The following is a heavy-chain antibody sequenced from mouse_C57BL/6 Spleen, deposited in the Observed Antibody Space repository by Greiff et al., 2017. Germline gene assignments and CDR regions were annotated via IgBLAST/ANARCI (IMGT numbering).Heavy chain of an antibody. CDR3: AAGSSYAWFAY. J-gene: IGHJ3*01. CDR1: GFTFSSYA. CDR2: ISDGGSYT. V-gene: IGHV5-4*01. D-gene: IGHD1-1*01. Sequence: EVQLVESGGGLVKPGGSLKLSCAASGFTFSSYAMSWVRQTPEKRLEWVATISDGGSYTYYPDNVKGRFTISRDNAKNNLYLQMSHLKSEDTAMYYCAAGSSYAWFAYWGQGTLVTVSA.